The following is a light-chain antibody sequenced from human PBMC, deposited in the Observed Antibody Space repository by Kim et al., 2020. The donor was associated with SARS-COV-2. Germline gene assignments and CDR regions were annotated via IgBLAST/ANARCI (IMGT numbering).Light chain of an antibody. CDR1: QSISSY. Sequence: DIQMTQYPSSLSASVGDRVTITCRASQSISSYLHWYQQKPGKAPKLLIYAASSLQSGVPSRFSGSGSGTDFTLTISSLQPEEFATYYCQQSYSTPWTFGQGTKVDIK. V-gene: IGKV1-39*01. CDR2: AAS. CDR3: QQSYSTPWT. J-gene: IGKJ1*01.